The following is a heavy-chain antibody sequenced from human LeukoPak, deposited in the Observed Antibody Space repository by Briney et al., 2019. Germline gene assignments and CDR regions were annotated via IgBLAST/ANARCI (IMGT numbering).Heavy chain of an antibody. Sequence: GGSLRLSCAASGFTFSDYYMSWIRQAPGKGLEWVSSISSSNTYINYADSVKGRFTISRDNAKNSLYLQMNSLRAEDSAVYSCARDGYTVYEFPASWYFDLWGRGALVTVSS. CDR1: GFTFSDYY. CDR2: ISSSNTYI. V-gene: IGHV3-11*06. D-gene: IGHD5/OR15-5a*01. J-gene: IGHJ2*01. CDR3: ARDGYTVYEFPASWYFDL.